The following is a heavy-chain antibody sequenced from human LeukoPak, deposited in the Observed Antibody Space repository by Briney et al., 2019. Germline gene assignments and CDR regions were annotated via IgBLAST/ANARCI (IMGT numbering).Heavy chain of an antibody. Sequence: PGRSPRLSCAASGFTFRFYAMHWVRQAPGKGLEWVGRIRNKANSHTTECAASVKDRFTISRDDSKNSLYLQMNSLKTEDTAVYYCVTVSSFDYWGQGTLVTVSS. CDR2: IRNKANSHTT. CDR3: VTVSSFDY. CDR1: GFTFRFYA. J-gene: IGHJ4*02. V-gene: IGHV3-72*01.